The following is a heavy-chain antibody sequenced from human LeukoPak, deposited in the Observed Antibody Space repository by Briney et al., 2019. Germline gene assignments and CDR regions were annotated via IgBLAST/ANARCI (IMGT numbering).Heavy chain of an antibody. J-gene: IGHJ5*02. CDR1: GCTFSSYT. Sequence: GGSLRLSCAASGCTFSSYTMNWVRQAPGKGLEWVSSISGSSSYIFYADSVEGRFTISRDNAENSLSLQMNSLRAEDTAVYYCARDGSTYILWFGESNWFDPWGQGTLVTVSS. CDR2: ISGSSSYI. V-gene: IGHV3-21*01. CDR3: ARDGSTYILWFGESNWFDP. D-gene: IGHD3-10*01.